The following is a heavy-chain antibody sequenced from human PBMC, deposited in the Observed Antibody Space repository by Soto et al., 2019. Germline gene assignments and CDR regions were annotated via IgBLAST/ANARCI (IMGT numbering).Heavy chain of an antibody. CDR3: TTAGSGSYYDDAFDI. J-gene: IGHJ3*02. Sequence: SVSNAWMNWVRQAPGKGLAWVGRIKSKTDGGTTDYAAPVKGRFTISRDDSKNTLYLQMNSLKTEDTAVYYCTTAGSGSYYDDAFDIWGQGTMVTVSS. CDR2: IKSKTDGGTT. CDR1: SVSNAW. D-gene: IGHD1-26*01. V-gene: IGHV3-15*07.